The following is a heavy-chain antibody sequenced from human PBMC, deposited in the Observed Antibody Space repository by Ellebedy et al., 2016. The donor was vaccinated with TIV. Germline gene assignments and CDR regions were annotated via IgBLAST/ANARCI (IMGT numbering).Heavy chain of an antibody. J-gene: IGHJ3*02. D-gene: IGHD3-10*01. V-gene: IGHV4-59*08. CDR3: ARRNRITMVRGVHYDAFDI. CDR1: GGSISSYY. Sequence: MPSETLSLTCTASGGSISSYYWSWIRQPPGKGLEWIGYIYYSGSTNYNPSLKSRVTISIDTSKNKFSLKLSSVTAADTAVYYCARRNRITMVRGVHYDAFDIWGQGTMVTVSS. CDR2: IYYSGST.